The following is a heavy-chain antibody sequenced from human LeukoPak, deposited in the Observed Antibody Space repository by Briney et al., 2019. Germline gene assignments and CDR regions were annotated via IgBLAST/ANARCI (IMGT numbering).Heavy chain of an antibody. J-gene: IGHJ6*02. CDR2: IYYSGST. CDR1: GGSISSYY. CDR3: ARSADYDFWSGYSSYYYHGMDV. V-gene: IGHV4-59*01. D-gene: IGHD3-3*01. Sequence: SETLSLTCTVSGGSISSYYWSWIRQPPGKGLEWIGYIYYSGSTNYNPSLKSRVTISVDTSKNQFSLKLSSVTAADTAVYYCARSADYDFWSGYSSYYYHGMDVWGQGTTVTVSS.